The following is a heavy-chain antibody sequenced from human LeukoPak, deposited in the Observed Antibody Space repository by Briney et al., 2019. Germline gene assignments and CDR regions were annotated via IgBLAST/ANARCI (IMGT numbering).Heavy chain of an antibody. CDR1: GFTVSSTY. V-gene: IGHV3-66*01. Sequence: GSLRLSCAASGFTVSSTYMIWVRQAPGKGLEWVSTIYSGGSTYYADSVKGRFTISRDNSKNTLYLQMNSLRAEDTAVYYCARETGESWGQGILVTVSS. CDR3: ARETGES. CDR2: IYSGGST. J-gene: IGHJ5*02. D-gene: IGHD1-26*01.